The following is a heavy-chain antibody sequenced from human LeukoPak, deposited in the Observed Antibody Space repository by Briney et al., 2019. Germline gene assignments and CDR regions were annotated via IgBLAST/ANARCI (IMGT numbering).Heavy chain of an antibody. V-gene: IGHV3-43*01. D-gene: IGHD6-13*01. CDR2: ISWDGGST. Sequence: AGGSLRLSCAASGFTFDDYTMHWVRQAPGKGLEWVSLISWDGGSTYYADSVKGRFTISRDNSKNSLYLQMNSLRTEDTALYYCAGELAIAAAGPLDYWGQGTLVTVSS. CDR3: AGELAIAAAGPLDY. CDR1: GFTFDDYT. J-gene: IGHJ4*02.